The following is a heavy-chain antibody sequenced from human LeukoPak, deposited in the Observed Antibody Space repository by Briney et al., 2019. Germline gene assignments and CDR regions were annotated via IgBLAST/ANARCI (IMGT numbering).Heavy chain of an antibody. J-gene: IGHJ6*03. CDR1: GFTFSSYG. CDR2: IKADGSEK. V-gene: IGHV3-7*01. Sequence: GGSLRLSCAASGFTFSSYGMHWVRQAPGKGLEWVATIKADGSEKYYVGSVKGRFTVSRDNAKNSLFLQMNSLRAEDTSVYYCARVGLRRISYHMDVWGNGTTVTVSS. D-gene: IGHD5-12*01. CDR3: ARVGLRRISYHMDV.